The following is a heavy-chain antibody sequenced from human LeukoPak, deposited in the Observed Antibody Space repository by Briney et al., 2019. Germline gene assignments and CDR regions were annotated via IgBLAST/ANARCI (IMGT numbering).Heavy chain of an antibody. CDR2: ITSRSTYM. J-gene: IGHJ4*02. CDR3: AKAMRIAVAGTRGDYYFDY. CDR1: GFTFNTYG. D-gene: IGHD6-19*01. V-gene: IGHV3-21*04. Sequence: GGSLRLSCAASGFTFNTYGFNWVRQAPGKGLEWVSYITSRSTYMYYADSVKGRFTISRDNAKNSLYLQMNSLRAEDTALYYCAKAMRIAVAGTRGDYYFDYWGQGTLVTVSS.